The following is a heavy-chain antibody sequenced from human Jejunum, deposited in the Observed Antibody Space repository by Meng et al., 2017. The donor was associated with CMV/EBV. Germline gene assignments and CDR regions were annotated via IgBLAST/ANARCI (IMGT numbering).Heavy chain of an antibody. Sequence: SVLSFSSYEMKWVGQAPGKGLEWVSYISYSGSTVYYADSVKGRLTISRDNAKNSLFLQMNSLRAEDTAVYYCARVAAAGRGMDVWGQGTTVTVSS. CDR2: ISYSGSTV. V-gene: IGHV3-48*03. J-gene: IGHJ6*02. CDR3: ARVAAAGRGMDV. D-gene: IGHD6-13*01. CDR1: VLSFSSYE.